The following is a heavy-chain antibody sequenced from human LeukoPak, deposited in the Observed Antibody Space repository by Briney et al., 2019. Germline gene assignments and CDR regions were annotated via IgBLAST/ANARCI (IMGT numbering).Heavy chain of an antibody. Sequence: ASVKVSCKASGYTFTSYDINWVRQATGQGLEWMGWMNPSSGNTGYAQKFQGRVTMTRNTSISTAYMELSSLRSEDTAVYYCARGGTTRSSTSCFYMNNWFDPWGQGTLVTVSS. CDR1: GYTFTSYD. CDR3: ARGGTTRSSTSCFYMNNWFDP. D-gene: IGHD2-2*01. V-gene: IGHV1-8*01. CDR2: MNPSSGNT. J-gene: IGHJ5*02.